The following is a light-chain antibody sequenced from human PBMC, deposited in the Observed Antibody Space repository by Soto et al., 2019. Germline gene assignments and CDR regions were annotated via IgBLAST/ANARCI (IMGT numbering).Light chain of an antibody. CDR1: QSVLYSSINKNY. J-gene: IGKJ3*01. Sequence: DIVMTQSPDSLAVSLGERATINCKSSQSVLYSSINKNYLAWYQQKPGQPPRLLIYWASGRESGVPDRFSGSGSGTDFTLPISSLQAEDVAVYYCQQYFSAPFTFGPGTNVDIK. CDR2: WAS. V-gene: IGKV4-1*01. CDR3: QQYFSAPFT.